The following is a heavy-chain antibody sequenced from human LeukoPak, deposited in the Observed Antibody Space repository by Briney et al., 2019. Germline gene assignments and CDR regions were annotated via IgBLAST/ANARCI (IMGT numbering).Heavy chain of an antibody. CDR3: ARGGPGYSYGYHYFDY. CDR2: IYHSGST. CDR1: GYSISSGYY. D-gene: IGHD5-18*01. Sequence: KPSETLSLTCAVSGYSISSGYYWGWIRQPPGKGLEWIGSIYHSGSTYYNPSLKSRVTISVDTSKNQFSLELSSVTAADTAVYYCARGGPGYSYGYHYFDYWGQGTLVTVSS. V-gene: IGHV4-38-2*01. J-gene: IGHJ4*02.